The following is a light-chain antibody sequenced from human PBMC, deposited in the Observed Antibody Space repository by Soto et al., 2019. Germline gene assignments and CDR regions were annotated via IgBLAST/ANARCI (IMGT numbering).Light chain of an antibody. Sequence: DIQMTQSPSSLSASVGDRVTITCRASQSISSYLNWYQQKPGKAPKLLIYAASSLQSGVPSRFSGSGSVTDLTLTMSSLQPEDFAVYSCQLYNKLPGNFGGGTKVDIK. V-gene: IGKV1-39*02. J-gene: IGKJ4*01. CDR1: QSISSY. CDR3: QLYNKLPGN. CDR2: AAS.